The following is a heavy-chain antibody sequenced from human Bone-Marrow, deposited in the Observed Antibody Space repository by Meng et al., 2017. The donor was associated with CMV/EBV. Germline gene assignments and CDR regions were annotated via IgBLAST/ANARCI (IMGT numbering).Heavy chain of an antibody. J-gene: IGHJ4*02. CDR2: IYYGGRT. D-gene: IGHD2-2*02. CDR1: GGSISSGGYY. Sequence: AVSGGSISSGGYYWSWIRQNPRKGLGWIGYIYYGGRTYDSPSLKSRVTISVDTSKNQFSLKLSSVTATDTAVYYCASALGLYPFDYWGQGTLVTVSS. CDR3: ASALGLYPFDY. V-gene: IGHV4-31*11.